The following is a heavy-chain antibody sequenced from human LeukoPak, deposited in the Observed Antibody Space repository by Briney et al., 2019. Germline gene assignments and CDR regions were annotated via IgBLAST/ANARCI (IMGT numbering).Heavy chain of an antibody. D-gene: IGHD1-26*01. CDR2: INPNSGGT. V-gene: IGHV1-2*04. CDR3: ARGYSGNYVALDI. Sequence: ASVKVSCKASGYTFTGHYMHWVRQAPGQGLEWMGWINPNSGGTNYAQKFKGWVTMTRDTSINTAYMELSRLGFDDTAMYYCARGYSGNYVALDIWGQGTMVTVSS. CDR1: GYTFTGHY. J-gene: IGHJ3*02.